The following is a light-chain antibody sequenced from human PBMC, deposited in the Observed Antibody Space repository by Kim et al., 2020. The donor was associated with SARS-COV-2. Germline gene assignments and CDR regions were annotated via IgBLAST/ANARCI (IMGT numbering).Light chain of an antibody. CDR2: EVS. CDR1: SSDVGSYNL. CDR3: CSYAGSSSWV. J-gene: IGLJ3*02. V-gene: IGLV2-23*02. Sequence: LTQPASMSGSPGQSITISCTGTSSDVGSYNLVSWYQQHPGKAPKVMIYEVSKRPSGVSNRFSGSKSGNTASLTISGLQAEDEADYYCCSYAGSSSWVFGGGTQLTVL.